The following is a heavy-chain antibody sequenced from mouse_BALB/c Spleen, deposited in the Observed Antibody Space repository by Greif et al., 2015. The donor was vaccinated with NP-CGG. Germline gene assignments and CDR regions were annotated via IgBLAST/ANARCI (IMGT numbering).Heavy chain of an antibody. CDR1: GFNIKDYY. CDR3: NAGGNYWAMDY. D-gene: IGHD2-1*01. V-gene: IGHV14-4*02. J-gene: IGHJ4*01. Sequence: VHVKQSGAELVRSGASVKLSCTASGFNIKDYYMHWVKQRPEQGLEWIGWIDPENGDTEYAPKFQGKATMTADTSSNTAYLQLSSLTSEDTAVYYCNAGGNYWAMDYWGQGTSVTVSS. CDR2: IDPENGDT.